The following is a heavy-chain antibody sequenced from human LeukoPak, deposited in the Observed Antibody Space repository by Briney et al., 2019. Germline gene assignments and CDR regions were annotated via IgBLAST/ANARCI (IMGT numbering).Heavy chain of an antibody. CDR2: VSAYNGDT. D-gene: IGHD3-22*01. Sequence: ASVKVSCKASGGTFSSYPISWVRQAPGQGLEWMGWVSAYNGDTNYAQNLQGRVTMTTDTSTSTAYMELRSLRSDDTAVYYCSRDLMYYYASGSYSDTFDIWGQGTTVTVSS. V-gene: IGHV1-18*01. J-gene: IGHJ3*02. CDR3: SRDLMYYYASGSYSDTFDI. CDR1: GGTFSSYP.